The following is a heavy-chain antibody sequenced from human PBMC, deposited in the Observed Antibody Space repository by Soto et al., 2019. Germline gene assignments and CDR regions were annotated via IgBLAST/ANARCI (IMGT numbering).Heavy chain of an antibody. CDR3: ARARKATYITGGFDS. D-gene: IGHD3-3*01. Sequence: QVQLQESGPGLVKPSETLSLTCSVSGGSISDYYWSWLRQSPEKGLEYIAYSSYGGITNLNGALNGRVTMSIDTSKNQFSLKATSLTAADTAVYYCARARKATYITGGFDSWGQGTLVTVSS. J-gene: IGHJ4*02. V-gene: IGHV4-59*01. CDR2: SSYGGIT. CDR1: GGSISDYY.